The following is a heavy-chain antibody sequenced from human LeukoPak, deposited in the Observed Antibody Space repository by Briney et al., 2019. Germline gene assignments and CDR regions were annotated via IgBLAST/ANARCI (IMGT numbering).Heavy chain of an antibody. V-gene: IGHV3-30-3*01. CDR3: AREDIVVVPAAIPLYYYYGMDV. Sequence: GGSLRLSCAASGFIFSNYVIHWVRQAPGKGLEWVAVISYDGSNKYHADSVRGRFTISRDNSKNSLYLQMNSLRAEDTAVYYCAREDIVVVPAAIPLYYYYGMDVWGQGTTVTVSS. CDR1: GFIFSNYV. CDR2: ISYDGSNK. J-gene: IGHJ6*02. D-gene: IGHD2-2*01.